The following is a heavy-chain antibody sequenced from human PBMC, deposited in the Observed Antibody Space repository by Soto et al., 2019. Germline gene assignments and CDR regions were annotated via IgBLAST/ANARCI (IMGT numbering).Heavy chain of an antibody. J-gene: IGHJ6*02. D-gene: IGHD3-10*01. CDR3: ARQITGIGEFAGRYYGMDV. Sequence: GESLKISCKGSGYSFTSYWIGWVRQMPGKGLEWMGIIYPGDSDTRYSPSLQGQVTISADKSISTAYLQWSSLKASDTAMYYCARQITGIGEFAGRYYGMDVWGQGTTVTVSS. CDR2: IYPGDSDT. CDR1: GYSFTSYW. V-gene: IGHV5-51*01.